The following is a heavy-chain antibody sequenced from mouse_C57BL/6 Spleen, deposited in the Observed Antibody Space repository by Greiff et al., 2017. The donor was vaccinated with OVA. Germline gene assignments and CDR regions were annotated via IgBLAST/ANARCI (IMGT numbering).Heavy chain of an antibody. D-gene: IGHD1-1*01. J-gene: IGHJ2*01. V-gene: IGHV1-42*01. Sequence: EVQRVESGPELVKPGASVKISCKASGYSFTGYYMNWVKQSPEKSLEWIGEINPSTGGTTYNQKFKAKATLTVDKSSSTAYMQLKSLTSEDSAVYYCARFSNYFDYWGQGTTLTVSS. CDR3: ARFSNYFDY. CDR2: INPSTGGT. CDR1: GYSFTGYY.